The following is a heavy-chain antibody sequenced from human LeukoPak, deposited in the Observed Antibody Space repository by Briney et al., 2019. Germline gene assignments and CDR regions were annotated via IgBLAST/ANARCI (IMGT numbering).Heavy chain of an antibody. CDR3: ARDYCSSTSCLFDY. V-gene: IGHV1-2*06. D-gene: IGHD2-2*01. CDR1: GYTFTGYY. Sequence: ASVKVSCKASGYTFTGYYMHWVRQAPGQGLEWMGRINPNSGGTNYAQKFQGRVAMTRDTSISTAFMELTRLRSDDTAVYYCARDYCSSTSCLFDYWGQGTLVTVSS. J-gene: IGHJ4*02. CDR2: INPNSGGT.